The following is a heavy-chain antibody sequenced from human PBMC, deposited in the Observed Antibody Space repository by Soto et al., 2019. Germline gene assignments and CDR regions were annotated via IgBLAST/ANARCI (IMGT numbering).Heavy chain of an antibody. CDR1: GFTFDDYT. CDR3: AKDIGYCSSTSCSTPYGMDV. D-gene: IGHD2-2*01. J-gene: IGHJ6*02. V-gene: IGHV3-43*01. Sequence: GGSLRLSCAASGFTFDDYTMHWVRQAPGKGLEWVSLISWDGGSTYYADSVKGRFTISRDNSKNSLYLQMNSLRTEDTALYYCAKDIGYCSSTSCSTPYGMDVWGQGTTVTVSS. CDR2: ISWDGGST.